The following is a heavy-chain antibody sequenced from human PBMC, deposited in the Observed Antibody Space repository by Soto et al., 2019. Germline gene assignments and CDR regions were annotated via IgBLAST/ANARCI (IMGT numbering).Heavy chain of an antibody. CDR3: ARYWTVSPVAFDI. D-gene: IGHD2-15*01. V-gene: IGHV1-69*13. Sequence: VKVSCKASGGTFSIYAISWGRQAPGQGLEWMGGIIPTYGTANYAQKFQGRVTITVNDSTSTAYMELSGLTSEDTAVYYCARYWTVSPVAFDIWGQGTMVTVSS. J-gene: IGHJ3*02. CDR1: GGTFSIYA. CDR2: IIPTYGTA.